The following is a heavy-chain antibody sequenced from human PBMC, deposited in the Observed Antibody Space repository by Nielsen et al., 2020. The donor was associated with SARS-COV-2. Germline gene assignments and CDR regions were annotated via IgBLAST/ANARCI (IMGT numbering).Heavy chain of an antibody. D-gene: IGHD1-26*01. CDR3: ARVGGSSPLDY. CDR1: GFTFSSYW. Sequence: GESLKISCAASGFTFSSYWMHWVRQAPGKGLMWVSRINSDGSSTSYADSVKGRFTISRDNAKNTLYLQMNSLRAEDTAVYYCARVGGSSPLDYWGQGTLVTVSS. J-gene: IGHJ4*02. V-gene: IGHV3-74*01. CDR2: INSDGSST.